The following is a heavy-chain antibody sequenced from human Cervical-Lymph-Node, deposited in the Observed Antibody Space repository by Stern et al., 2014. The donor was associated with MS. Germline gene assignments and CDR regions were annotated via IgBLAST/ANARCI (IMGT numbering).Heavy chain of an antibody. CDR3: ARDAEELAYDY. D-gene: IGHD1-7*01. V-gene: IGHV3-48*01. CDR1: GFTFSAYG. CDR2: ISSSGTTI. Sequence: EVQLVESGGGLVQPGGSLRLSCAASGFTFSAYGMNGVRQAPGKGLEWVSFISSSGTTIFYAVSLKGRFTISRDNARNSLYLQMSSLGVEDTAVYYCARDAEELAYDYWGQGTLVTVSS. J-gene: IGHJ4*02.